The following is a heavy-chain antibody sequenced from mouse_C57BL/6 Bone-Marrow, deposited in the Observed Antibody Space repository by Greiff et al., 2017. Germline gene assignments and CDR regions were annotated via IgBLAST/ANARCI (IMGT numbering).Heavy chain of an antibody. V-gene: IGHV5-17*01. CDR2: ISRGSSTI. CDR3: ARKRRVPMDY. CDR1: GFTFSDYG. J-gene: IGHJ4*01. Sequence: EVQLVASGGGLVKPGGSLKLSCAASGFTFSDYGMHWVRQAPEKGLVWVAYISRGSSTISYAATVKGRFTISRDNAKNTLFRQMTSRRSEDTAMYYCARKRRVPMDYWGQGTSVTVSS.